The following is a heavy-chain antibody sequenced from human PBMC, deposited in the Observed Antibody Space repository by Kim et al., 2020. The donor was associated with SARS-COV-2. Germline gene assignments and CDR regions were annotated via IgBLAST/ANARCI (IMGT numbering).Heavy chain of an antibody. D-gene: IGHD3-10*01. V-gene: IGHV4-31*02. Sequence: LKSRVTISVDTSKNQFSLKLSSVTAADTAVYYCARDQGITMVRGVHWFDPWGQGTLVTVSS. J-gene: IGHJ5*02. CDR3: ARDQGITMVRGVHWFDP.